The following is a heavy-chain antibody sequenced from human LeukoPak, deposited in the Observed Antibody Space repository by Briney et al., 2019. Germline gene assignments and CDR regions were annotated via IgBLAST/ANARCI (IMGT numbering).Heavy chain of an antibody. Sequence: SETLSLTCAVSGYSISGDSISSDYFWAWIRQPPGKGLEWIGSIYYSGSTYYNPSLKSRVTISVDTSKNQFSLKLNSVTAADTAVYYCARTTGDPGFPDYWGQGTLVTVSS. D-gene: IGHD7-27*01. CDR1: GYSISGDSISSDYF. V-gene: IGHV4-38-2*01. CDR3: ARTTGDPGFPDY. CDR2: IYYSGST. J-gene: IGHJ4*02.